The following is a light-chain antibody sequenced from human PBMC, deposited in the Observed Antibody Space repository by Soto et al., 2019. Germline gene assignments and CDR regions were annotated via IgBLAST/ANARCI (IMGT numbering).Light chain of an antibody. V-gene: IGLV1-40*01. J-gene: IGLJ1*01. CDR3: QSYDSSLSVYV. CDR1: SSNIGAGYD. CDR2: DNS. Sequence: QSVLTQPPSVSGSPGQRVNISCTGSSSNIGAGYDVHWYQQLPGTAPKLLIYDNSNRPSGVPDRFSGSKSGTSTSLAITGLQADDDADYYCQSYDSSLSVYVFGTGTKLTVL.